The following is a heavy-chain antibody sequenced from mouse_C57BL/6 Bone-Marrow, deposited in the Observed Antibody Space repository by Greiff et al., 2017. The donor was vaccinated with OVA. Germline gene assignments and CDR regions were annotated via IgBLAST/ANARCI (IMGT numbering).Heavy chain of an antibody. J-gene: IGHJ4*01. V-gene: IGHV1-53*01. CDR2: ISPSNGGT. D-gene: IGHD2-3*01. Sequence: QVQLQQPGTDLVKPGASVKLSCKASGYTFTSYWMHWVKQRPGQGLEWIGNISPSNGGTNYNEKFKSKATLTVDKSSSTAYMQLSSLTSEDSAVYYCAREGWLLRNYYAMDYWGQGTSVTVSS. CDR1: GYTFTSYW. CDR3: AREGWLLRNYYAMDY.